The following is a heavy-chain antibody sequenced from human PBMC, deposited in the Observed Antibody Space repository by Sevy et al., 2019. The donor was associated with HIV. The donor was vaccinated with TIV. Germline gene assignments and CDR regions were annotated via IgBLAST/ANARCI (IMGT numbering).Heavy chain of an antibody. CDR1: GFTFNKYD. CDR3: ATEGTGEQRAGFDF. V-gene: IGHV3-13*01. CDR2: IGVRGDT. J-gene: IGHJ4*02. Sequence: GGSLRLSCAASGFTFNKYDMHWVRQPTGKGLEWLSGIGVRGDTHYPGAVKGRFTISRENAMNSLYLQMDDLIAGDTAVYYCATEGTGEQRAGFDFWGQGTLVTVSS. D-gene: IGHD7-27*01.